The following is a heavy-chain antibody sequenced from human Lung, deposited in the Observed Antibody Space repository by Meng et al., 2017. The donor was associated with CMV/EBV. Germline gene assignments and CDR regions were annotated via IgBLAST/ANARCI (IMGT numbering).Heavy chain of an antibody. D-gene: IGHD3-16*01. CDR3: ARGWGLYSWFDP. CDR1: ELTFSSYA. Sequence: SWSASELTFSSYAMHWVRQAPGKRLEWVAVISYDGSNKYYADSVKGRFTISRDNSKNTLYLQMNNLRAEDTAVYYCARGWGLYSWFDPWGQGTLVTVSS. CDR2: ISYDGSNK. J-gene: IGHJ5*02. V-gene: IGHV3-30-3*01.